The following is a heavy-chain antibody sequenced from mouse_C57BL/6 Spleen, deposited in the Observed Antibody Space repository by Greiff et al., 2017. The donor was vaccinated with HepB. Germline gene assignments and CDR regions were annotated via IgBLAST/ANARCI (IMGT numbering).Heavy chain of an antibody. CDR3: AREAYYDYDVGYYFDY. V-gene: IGHV5-17*01. J-gene: IGHJ2*01. Sequence: EVMLVESGGGLVKPGGSLKLSCAASGFTFSDYGMHWVRQAPEKGLEWVAYISSGSSTIYYADTVKGRFTISRDNAKNTLFLQMTSLRSEDTAMYYCAREAYYDYDVGYYFDYWGQGTTLTVSS. CDR1: GFTFSDYG. D-gene: IGHD2-4*01. CDR2: ISSGSSTI.